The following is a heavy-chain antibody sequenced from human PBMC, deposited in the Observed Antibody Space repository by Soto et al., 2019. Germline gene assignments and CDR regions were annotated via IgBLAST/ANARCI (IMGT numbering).Heavy chain of an antibody. D-gene: IGHD5-12*01. CDR3: ARISVASRYMDV. CDR1: GGSVSTYY. V-gene: IGHV4-59*05. Sequence: SETLSLTCTVSGGSVSTYYWSWIRQPPGKGLEWIGSFYYSGSTYYSPSLKSRVTISGDTSKKQISLRLSSVTATDTAVYYCARISVASRYMDVWGKGATVTVPS. J-gene: IGHJ6*03. CDR2: FYYSGST.